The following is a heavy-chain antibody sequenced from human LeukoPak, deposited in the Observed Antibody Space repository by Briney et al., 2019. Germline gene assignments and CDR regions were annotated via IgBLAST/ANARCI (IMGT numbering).Heavy chain of an antibody. J-gene: IGHJ4*02. Sequence: GGSLRLSCAASGFTFRDYYMSWIRQVPGKGLEWISYVSSSGGIIYYADSVKGRFTISRDNSKNTLYLQMNSLRAEDTAVYYCAKDRGRYRYGSGSYLFDYWGQGTLVTVSS. V-gene: IGHV3-11*01. CDR1: GFTFRDYY. CDR2: VSSSGGII. CDR3: AKDRGRYRYGSGSYLFDY. D-gene: IGHD3-10*01.